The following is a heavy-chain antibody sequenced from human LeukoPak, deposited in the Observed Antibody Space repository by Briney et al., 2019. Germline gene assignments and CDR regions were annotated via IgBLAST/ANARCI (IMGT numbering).Heavy chain of an antibody. CDR1: GFTFTSIA. V-gene: IGHV3-23*01. D-gene: IGHD6-13*01. Sequence: GGSQRLSCAASGFTFTSIAMSWVRQAPGRGLDWVSTISGTGDTYYADSVKGRFTFSRDNSKNTLYLQMSSLRAEDTAVYYCAKVLPGLVAGTTLSSYYGMDVWGQGTTVTVSS. CDR3: AKVLPGLVAGTTLSSYYGMDV. J-gene: IGHJ6*02. CDR2: ISGTGDT.